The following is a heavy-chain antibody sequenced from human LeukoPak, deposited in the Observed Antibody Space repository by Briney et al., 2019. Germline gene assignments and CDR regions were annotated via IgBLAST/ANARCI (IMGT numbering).Heavy chain of an antibody. Sequence: PGGSLRLSCAASGFTFNTAWMSWVRQAPGKGLEWVSAISGSGGSTYYADSVKGRFTISRDNSKNTLYLQMNSLRAEDTAVYYCARRTGAVDYWGQGTLVTVSS. V-gene: IGHV3-23*01. D-gene: IGHD1-1*01. J-gene: IGHJ4*02. CDR2: ISGSGGST. CDR3: ARRTGAVDY. CDR1: GFTFNTAW.